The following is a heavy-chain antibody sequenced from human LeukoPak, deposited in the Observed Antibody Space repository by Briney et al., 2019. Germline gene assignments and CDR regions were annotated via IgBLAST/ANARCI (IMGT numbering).Heavy chain of an antibody. J-gene: IGHJ6*02. D-gene: IGHD2-2*01. CDR3: ARDRLPSRYNGLDV. CDR2: ISNTGTT. V-gene: IGHV4-59*01. Sequence: RTSETLSLTCTVSGGSLSNYYWSWIRQPPGKGLEWIGFISNTGTTNYNPSLKSRVTISVDTSKNHFSLRLTSVTAADTAVYFCARDRLPSRYNGLDVWGQGTTVTVSS. CDR1: GGSLSNYY.